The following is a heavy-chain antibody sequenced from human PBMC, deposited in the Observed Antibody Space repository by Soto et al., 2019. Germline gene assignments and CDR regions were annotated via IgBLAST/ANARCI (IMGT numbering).Heavy chain of an antibody. CDR3: ATIAAADGIYYFHY. V-gene: IGHV4-31*03. J-gene: IGHJ4*02. CDR1: GGSISSGGYY. D-gene: IGHD6-13*01. Sequence: SETLSLTCTVSGGSISSGGYYWSWIRQHLGKGLEWIGYIYYSGSTYYNPSLKSRLNMSVDTSKNEFSLNLSSVTAADTAMYYCATIAAADGIYYFHYWGQGTLVTVSS. CDR2: IYYSGST.